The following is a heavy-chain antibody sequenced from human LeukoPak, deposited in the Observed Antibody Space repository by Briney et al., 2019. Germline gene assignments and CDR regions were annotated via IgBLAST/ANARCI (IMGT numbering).Heavy chain of an antibody. V-gene: IGHV3-11*04. D-gene: IGHD2-21*01. CDR1: GFTFSDHY. CDR2: ISQTGTTI. CDR3: GRGHCGLDS. J-gene: IGHJ4*02. Sequence: PGGALRLSCAASGFTFSDHYMSWIRQAPGKGLEWVSYISQTGTTISYADSVKGRFTLSRDNARNSLYLQMNSLRAEDTAVYYCGRGHCGLDSWGQGTLVSVSS.